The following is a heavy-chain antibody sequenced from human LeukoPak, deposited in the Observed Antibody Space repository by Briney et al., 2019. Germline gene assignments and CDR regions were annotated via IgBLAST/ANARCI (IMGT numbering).Heavy chain of an antibody. CDR1: GFTFSIYG. CDR3: ARDRRTYCASSSCYLPPDY. D-gene: IGHD2-2*01. V-gene: IGHV3-30*02. CDR2: IRYDGGNK. J-gene: IGHJ4*02. Sequence: PGGSLRLSCAASGFTFSIYGIHWVRQAPGKGLEWVAFIRYDGGNKYYADSVQGRLTISRDNSKNALWLQMNSLRAEDTAVYYCARDRRTYCASSSCYLPPDYWGQGTLVTVSS.